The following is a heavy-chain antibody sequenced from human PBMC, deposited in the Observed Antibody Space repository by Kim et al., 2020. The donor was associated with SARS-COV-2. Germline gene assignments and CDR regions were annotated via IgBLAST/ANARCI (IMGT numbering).Heavy chain of an antibody. D-gene: IGHD6-19*01. CDR1: GFYFNSYV. J-gene: IGHJ4*02. V-gene: IGHV3-23*01. CDR3: AKGSSGWTSFEY. Sequence: GGSLRLSCAASGFYFNSYVMTWVRQAPGKGLEWVSGIIGSGSVAYYADSVRGRFTISRDNPKNTLYLQMNSLRVEDTAIYYCAKGSSGWTSFEYWGREP. CDR2: IIGSGSVA.